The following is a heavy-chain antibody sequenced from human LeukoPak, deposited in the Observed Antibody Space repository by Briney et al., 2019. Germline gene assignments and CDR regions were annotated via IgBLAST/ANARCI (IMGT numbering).Heavy chain of an antibody. D-gene: IGHD3-10*01. V-gene: IGHV1-18*04. CDR3: ARASTAHYYGSGSYYPDY. J-gene: IGHJ4*02. Sequence: ASVKVSCKASGDTFTRYGISWVRQAPGQGLEWMGWISTYNGHTKYAQKLQGRVTITADKSTSTAYMELSSLRSEDTAVYYCARASTAHYYGSGSYYPDYWGRGTLVTVSS. CDR2: ISTYNGHT. CDR1: GDTFTRYG.